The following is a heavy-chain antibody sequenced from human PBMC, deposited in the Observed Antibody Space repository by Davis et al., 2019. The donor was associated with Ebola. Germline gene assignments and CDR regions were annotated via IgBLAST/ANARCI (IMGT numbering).Heavy chain of an antibody. CDR3: ARTLLWFGELLSGWFDP. D-gene: IGHD3-10*01. CDR1: GFTFSSYD. CDR2: IWYDGSNK. Sequence: GGSLRLSCAASGFTFSSYDMHWVRQAPGKGLEWVAAIWYDGSNKYYADSVKGRFTISRDNSKNTLYLQMNSLRAEDTAVYYCARTLLWFGELLSGWFDPWGQGTLVTVSS. V-gene: IGHV3-33*01. J-gene: IGHJ5*02.